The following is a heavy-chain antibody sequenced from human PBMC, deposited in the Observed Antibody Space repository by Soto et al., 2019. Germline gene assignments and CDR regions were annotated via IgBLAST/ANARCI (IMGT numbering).Heavy chain of an antibody. Sequence: QITLKESGPALVKPTQTLTLTCTSSGFSLNTSGVGVGWIRQPPGKALEWLALIYWSDEKRYSPSLKTRLTITKDTSKNQVVLTTTNMDPVDTATYYCARRPPYTNYLDYWGQGTLVTVSS. D-gene: IGHD4-4*01. CDR2: IYWSDEK. V-gene: IGHV2-5*01. CDR1: GFSLNTSGVG. J-gene: IGHJ4*02. CDR3: ARRPPYTNYLDY.